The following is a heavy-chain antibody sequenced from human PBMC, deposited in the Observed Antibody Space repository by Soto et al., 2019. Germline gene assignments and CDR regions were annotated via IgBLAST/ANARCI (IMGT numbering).Heavy chain of an antibody. D-gene: IGHD6-13*01. CDR3: TSPPLGQQPYYFDY. V-gene: IGHV4-39*01. CDR2: MYYRGST. CDR1: GGSISSSSYY. J-gene: IGHJ4*02. Sequence: QLQLQESGPGLVEPSGTVSLTCTVSGGSISSSSYYWGWIRQPPGRGLEWIGSMYYRGSTYYNPSLKTRVTISVNTSKNQFSLMLNSVTAADTAVYYCTSPPLGQQPYYFDYWGQGTLVAVSS.